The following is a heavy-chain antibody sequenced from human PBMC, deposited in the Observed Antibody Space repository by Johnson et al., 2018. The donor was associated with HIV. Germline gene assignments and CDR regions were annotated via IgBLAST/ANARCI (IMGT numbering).Heavy chain of an antibody. D-gene: IGHD6-6*01. CDR3: ARDGRGEQLVDQGDAFDI. Sequence: VQLVESGGGVVRPGGSLRLSCAASGFTIDDFAMHWVRQAPGKGLEWVSGISWRSINIGYADSVKGRFTISRDNAKNSLYLQMNSLRAEDTALYFCARDGRGEQLVDQGDAFDIWGQGTMVTVSS. CDR2: ISWRSINI. CDR1: GFTIDDFA. J-gene: IGHJ3*02. V-gene: IGHV3-9*01.